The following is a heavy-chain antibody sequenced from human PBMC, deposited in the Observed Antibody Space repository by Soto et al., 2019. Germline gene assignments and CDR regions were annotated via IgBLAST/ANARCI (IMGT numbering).Heavy chain of an antibody. D-gene: IGHD5-12*01. V-gene: IGHV4-59*01. J-gene: IGHJ5*02. CDR3: ARAAWDSGYDH. CDR1: GGSISSYY. Sequence: SETLSLTCTVSGGSISSYYWSWIRQPPGKGLEWIGYIYYSGSTNYNPSLKSRVTISVDTSKNQFSLKLSSVTAADTAVYYCARAAWDSGYDHWGQGTLVTVSS. CDR2: IYYSGST.